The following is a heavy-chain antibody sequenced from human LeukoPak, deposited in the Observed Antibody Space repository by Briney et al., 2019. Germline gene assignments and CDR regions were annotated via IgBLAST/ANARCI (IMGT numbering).Heavy chain of an antibody. D-gene: IGHD1-14*01. CDR2: MFHSGST. V-gene: IGHV4-38-2*02. CDR3: ARVAIDRGYYYYYMDV. J-gene: IGHJ6*03. Sequence: SETLSLTCTVSGYSISSGHYWAWIRQSPEKGLECIATMFHSGSTYYNPSLKSRVTISVDTSKNQFSLKLSSVTAADTAVYYCARVAIDRGYYYYYMDVWGKGTTVTVSS. CDR1: GYSISSGHY.